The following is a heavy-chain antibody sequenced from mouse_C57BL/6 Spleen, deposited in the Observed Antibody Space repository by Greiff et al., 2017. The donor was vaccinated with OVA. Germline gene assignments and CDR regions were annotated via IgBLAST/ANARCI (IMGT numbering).Heavy chain of an antibody. CDR1: GFTFSDYG. CDR3: ARQFITTVVDAMDY. J-gene: IGHJ4*01. V-gene: IGHV5-17*01. D-gene: IGHD1-1*01. CDR2: ISSGSSTI. Sequence: EVKLVESGGGLVKPGGSLKLSCAASGFTFSDYGMHWVRQAPEKGLEWVAYISSGSSTIYYADTVKGRFTISRDNAKNTLFLQMTSLRSEDTAMYYCARQFITTVVDAMDYWGQGTSVTVSS.